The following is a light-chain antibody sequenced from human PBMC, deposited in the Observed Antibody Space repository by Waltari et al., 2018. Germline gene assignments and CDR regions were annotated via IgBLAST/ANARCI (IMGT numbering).Light chain of an antibody. CDR3: QQSYSTPWT. Sequence: DIQMTQSPSSLSASVGDRVTITCRASQSISSYLNWYKQKPGKAPKLLIYTASSLPSGAPSRFSGSKSGTDFTLTISSLQPEDFATYYCQQSYSTPWTFGQGTKVEMK. V-gene: IGKV1-39*01. CDR1: QSISSY. CDR2: TAS. J-gene: IGKJ1*01.